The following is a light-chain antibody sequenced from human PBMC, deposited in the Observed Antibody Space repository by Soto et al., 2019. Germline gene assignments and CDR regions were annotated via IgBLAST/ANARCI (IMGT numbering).Light chain of an antibody. J-gene: IGKJ4*01. V-gene: IGKV1D-13*01. CDR2: GAS. Sequence: AIQLSQSPSSLSASVGDRVTINCRASQVSSTYLAWYQQKPGKAPQLLIYGASTLQSGVPSRFSGSASGTDFTLTISSLQPEDSAAYYCKQMYNNPLTFGGGTKWIS. CDR3: KQMYNNPLT. CDR1: QVSSTY.